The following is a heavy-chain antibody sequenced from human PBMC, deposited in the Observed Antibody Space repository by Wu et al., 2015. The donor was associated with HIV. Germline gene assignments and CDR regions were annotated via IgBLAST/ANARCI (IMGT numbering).Heavy chain of an antibody. Sequence: QVQLVQSGAEVKKPGASVKVSCKASGYIFSGHYINWVRQAPGQGLEWMGWINPDSGVTRYAEKFQGRVTMTSDTSISTAYMELSSLRSDDTAVYFCARVFVVVPSGFSGEITAFVYLGPRDDGRRLF. V-gene: IGHV1-2*02. CDR3: ARVFVVVPSGFSGEITAFVY. J-gene: IGHJ3*02. CDR2: INPDSGVT. D-gene: IGHD2-15*01. CDR1: GYIFSGHY.